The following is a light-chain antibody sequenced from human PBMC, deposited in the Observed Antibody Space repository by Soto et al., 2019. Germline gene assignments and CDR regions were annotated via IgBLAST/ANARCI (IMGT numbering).Light chain of an antibody. CDR1: QSVSNNY. CDR3: QQYGSSGT. Sequence: ESVLTQSPGTLSLSPGERATRSCRASQSVSNNYLARYQQKPGQAPSLLIYGASNRATGIPDRFSGSGSGTDFTLTISRLEPEDFAVYYCQQYGSSGTFGQGTKVDI. CDR2: GAS. V-gene: IGKV3-20*01. J-gene: IGKJ1*01.